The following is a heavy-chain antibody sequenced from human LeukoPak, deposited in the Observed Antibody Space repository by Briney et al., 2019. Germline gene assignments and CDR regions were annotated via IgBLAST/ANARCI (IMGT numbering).Heavy chain of an antibody. CDR2: ISSSSSYI. J-gene: IGHJ4*02. CDR1: GFTFSTYT. V-gene: IGHV3-21*01. Sequence: GGSLRLSCAASGFTFSTYTMNWVRQAPGKGLEWVSSISSSSSYIYYADSLKGRFTISRDNAKNSVYLQMNSLTAEDTAVYYCARDHSYYFDYWGQGTLVTVSS. D-gene: IGHD2-21*01. CDR3: ARDHSYYFDY.